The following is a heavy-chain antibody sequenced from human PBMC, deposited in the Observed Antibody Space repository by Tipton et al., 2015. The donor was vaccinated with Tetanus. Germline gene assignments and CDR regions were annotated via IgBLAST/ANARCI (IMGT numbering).Heavy chain of an antibody. D-gene: IGHD2-15*01. CDR2: IYPGDSDT. V-gene: IGHV5-51*01. J-gene: IGHJ4*02. Sequence: VQLVQSGGEVKKPGESLKISCKGSGYIFTYYWIGWVRQKPGKGLEWMGIIYPGDSDTRYSPSFQGQVTISVDKSINTAYLQWSSLKASDTSMFYCARAHCSDGVCNFDFWGQGALVTVAS. CDR3: ARAHCSDGVCNFDF. CDR1: GYIFTYYW.